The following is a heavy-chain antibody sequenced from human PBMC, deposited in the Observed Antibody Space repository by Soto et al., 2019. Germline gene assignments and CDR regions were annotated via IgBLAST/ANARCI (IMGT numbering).Heavy chain of an antibody. J-gene: IGHJ6*02. Sequence: QVQLVESGGGVVQPGRSLRLSCAASGFTFSSYGMHWVRQAPGKGLEWVAVIWYDGSNKYYADSVKGRFTISRDNSKNTLYLQMNSLRAEDTAVYHCAREGSSWYYYYGMDVWGQGTTVTVSS. CDR3: AREGSSWYYYYGMDV. CDR2: IWYDGSNK. D-gene: IGHD6-13*01. V-gene: IGHV3-33*01. CDR1: GFTFSSYG.